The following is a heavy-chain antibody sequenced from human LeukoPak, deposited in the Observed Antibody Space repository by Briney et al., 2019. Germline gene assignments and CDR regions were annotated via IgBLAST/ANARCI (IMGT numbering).Heavy chain of an antibody. J-gene: IGHJ3*01. CDR3: ARGDKITMIRGVNLGAFDV. D-gene: IGHD3-10*01. V-gene: IGHV4-59*01. Sequence: PSETLSLTCTVSGGSISSYYWSWIRQPPGKGLEWIGYISYSGSTTYNPSLKSRVAISVDTSKNQFSLKLTSVTAADTAVYYCARGDKITMIRGVNLGAFDVWGQGKMVTVSS. CDR1: GGSISSYY. CDR2: ISYSGST.